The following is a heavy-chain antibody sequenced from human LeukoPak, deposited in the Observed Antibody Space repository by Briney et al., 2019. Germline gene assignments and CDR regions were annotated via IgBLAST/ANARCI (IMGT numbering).Heavy chain of an antibody. V-gene: IGHV3-7*01. CDR2: IKQDGSEK. CDR1: GFTFSSYW. D-gene: IGHD2-15*01. J-gene: IGHJ4*02. CDR3: ARGYCSGGSCYFLDY. Sequence: PGGSLRLSCAASGFTFSSYWMSWVRQAPGKGLEWVANIKQDGSEKYYVDSVKGRFTISRDNAKNSLYLQMNSLRAEDTAVYYCARGYCSGGSCYFLDYWGQGTLVTVSS.